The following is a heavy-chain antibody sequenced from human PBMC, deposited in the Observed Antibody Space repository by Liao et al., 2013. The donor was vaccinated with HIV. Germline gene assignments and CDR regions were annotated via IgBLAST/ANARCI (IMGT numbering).Heavy chain of an antibody. CDR1: GGSFSDYY. Sequence: QVQLQQWGAGLVKPSETLSLTCAVYGGSFSDYYWTWIRQPPREGAWSGLGKVNHSGSTNYNPSLKSRVTISVDTSKNQFSLKVNSVAAADTAVYYCARLTVRFRRQSFLRYMDVWGKGTTVTVSS. J-gene: IGHJ6*03. V-gene: IGHV4-34*01. CDR3: ARLTVRFRRQSFLRYMDV. D-gene: IGHD4-11*01. CDR2: VNHSGST.